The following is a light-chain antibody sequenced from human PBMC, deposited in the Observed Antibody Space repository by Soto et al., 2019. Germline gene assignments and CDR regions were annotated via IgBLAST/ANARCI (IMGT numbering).Light chain of an antibody. Sequence: QSALTQPASVSGSPGQSITISCTGTSSDVGGYNYVSWDQQHPGKAPKLMIYDVSNRPSGVSNRFSGSKSANTASLTISGLQAEDEADYYCSSYTGSSTYVVFGGGTKLTVL. CDR3: SSYTGSSTYVV. V-gene: IGLV2-14*01. J-gene: IGLJ2*01. CDR2: DVS. CDR1: SSDVGGYNY.